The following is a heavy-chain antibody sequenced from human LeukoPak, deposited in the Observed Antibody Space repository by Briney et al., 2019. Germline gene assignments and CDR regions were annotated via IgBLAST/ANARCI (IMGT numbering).Heavy chain of an antibody. D-gene: IGHD1-26*01. CDR2: IYYSGST. V-gene: IGHV4-39*07. CDR3: ARGAHGSYYGTLDY. CDR1: GGSISSSSYY. Sequence: SETLSLTCTVSGGSISSSSYYWGWIRQPPGKGLEWIGSIYYSGSTYYNPSLKSRVTISVDTSKNHFSLKLSSVTAADTAIYYCARGAHGSYYGTLDYWGQGTLVTVSS. J-gene: IGHJ4*02.